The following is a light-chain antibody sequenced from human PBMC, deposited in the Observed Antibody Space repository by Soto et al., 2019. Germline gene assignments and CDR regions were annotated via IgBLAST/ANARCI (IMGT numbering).Light chain of an antibody. J-gene: IGKJ4*01. V-gene: IGKV3-11*01. CDR2: DAS. Sequence: PGERATLSCGASQSVSSYLAWYQHKPGQAPRLLIYDASNRATGIPARFSGSGSGTDFTLTISSLEPEDFAVYYCQQRADWPPLTFGGGTKVEIK. CDR1: QSVSSY. CDR3: QQRADWPPLT.